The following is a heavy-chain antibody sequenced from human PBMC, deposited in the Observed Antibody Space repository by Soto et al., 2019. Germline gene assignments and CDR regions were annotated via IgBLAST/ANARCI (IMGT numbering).Heavy chain of an antibody. Sequence: ASVKVSCKASGYTFSDYHMHWVRQAPGKGREWMGGFDPEDGETIYAQKFQGRVTMTEDTSTDTAYMELSSLRAEDTAVYYCAKGGFGGSGSYYDIYYYYGMDVWGQGTTVTVSS. J-gene: IGHJ6*02. CDR3: AKGGFGGSGSYYDIYYYYGMDV. V-gene: IGHV1-24*01. CDR2: FDPEDGET. D-gene: IGHD3-10*01. CDR1: GYTFSDYH.